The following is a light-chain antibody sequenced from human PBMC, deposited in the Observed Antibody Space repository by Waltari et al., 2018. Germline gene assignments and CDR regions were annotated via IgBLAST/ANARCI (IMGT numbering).Light chain of an antibody. CDR2: WAS. V-gene: IGKV4-1*01. CDR3: QQHYSTPPT. J-gene: IGKJ4*01. CDR1: QSVLYSANNKNP. Sequence: DIVMTQSPDSLAVSLGERATINCKSSQSVLYSANNKNPLTWYQQKPGQPPKLLIYWASARESGTPDRFSGSGSGTDFTLTITSLQAEDVATYYCQQHYSTPPTFGGGTKVEI.